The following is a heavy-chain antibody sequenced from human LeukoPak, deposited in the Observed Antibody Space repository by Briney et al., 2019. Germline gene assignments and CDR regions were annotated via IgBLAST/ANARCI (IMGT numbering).Heavy chain of an antibody. CDR2: IYHSGST. CDR1: GGSISSGGYY. Sequence: SQTLSLTCTVSGGSISSGGYYWSWIRQPPGKGLEWIGYIYHSGSTYYNPSLKSRVTISVDRSKNQFSLKLSSVTAADTAVYYCASLRFLELPNWFDPWGQGTLVTVSS. D-gene: IGHD3-3*01. J-gene: IGHJ5*02. V-gene: IGHV4-30-2*01. CDR3: ASLRFLELPNWFDP.